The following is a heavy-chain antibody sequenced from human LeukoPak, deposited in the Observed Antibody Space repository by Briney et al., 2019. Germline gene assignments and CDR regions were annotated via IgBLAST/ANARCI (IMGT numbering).Heavy chain of an antibody. V-gene: IGHV3-23*01. CDR2: ISGTGGST. CDR3: ARGPPMITFGGVIAHLHYFDY. J-gene: IGHJ4*02. CDR1: GFTFSNYA. Sequence: SGGSLRLSCAASGFTFSNYAMSWVRQAPGKGLEWVSVISGTGGSTYYADSVKGRFTISRDNSKNTLYLQMNSLRAEDTAVYYCARGPPMITFGGVIAHLHYFDYWGQGTLVTVSS. D-gene: IGHD3-16*02.